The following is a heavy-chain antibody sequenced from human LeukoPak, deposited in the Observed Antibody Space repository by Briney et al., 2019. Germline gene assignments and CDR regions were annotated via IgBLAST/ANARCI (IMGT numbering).Heavy chain of an antibody. J-gene: IGHJ6*02. V-gene: IGHV4-34*01. CDR3: ARGLRGAAAAYYYYGMDV. CDR1: GGSFSGYY. D-gene: IGHD6-13*01. Sequence: SETLSLTCAVYGGSFSGYYWSWIRQPPGKGLEWIGEVNHSGSTNYNPSLKSRVTISVDTSKNQFSLKLSSVTAADTAVYYCARGLRGAAAAYYYYGMDVWGQGTTVTVSS. CDR2: VNHSGST.